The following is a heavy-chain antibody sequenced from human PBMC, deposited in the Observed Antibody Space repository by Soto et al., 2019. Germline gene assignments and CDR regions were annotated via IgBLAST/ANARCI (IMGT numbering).Heavy chain of an antibody. J-gene: IGHJ3*01. CDR1: GFSVSINY. V-gene: IGHV3-66*01. Sequence: ELQLVESGGGLVQPGGSLRLSCAASGFSVSINYVNWVRQAPGKGLEWVSVIYSGGTTHYADSVMGRFTISRDTSKNTLYLQMNSLRVEDTAVYYCAGDLTDGDFVDAFDVWGQGTMVTVSS. CDR2: IYSGGTT. CDR3: AGDLTDGDFVDAFDV. D-gene: IGHD4-17*01.